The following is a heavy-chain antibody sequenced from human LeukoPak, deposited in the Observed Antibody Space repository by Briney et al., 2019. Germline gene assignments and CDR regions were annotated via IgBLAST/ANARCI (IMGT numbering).Heavy chain of an antibody. V-gene: IGHV3-11*01. CDR1: GFTFSDYY. J-gene: IGHJ4*02. CDR2: ISSSGSTI. D-gene: IGHD3-22*01. Sequence: GGSLILSCAASGFTFSDYYMSWIRQAPGKGLEWVSYISSSGSTIYYADSVKGRFTISRDNAKNSLYLQMNSLRAEDTAVYYCAREAGDYYDSSATYWGQGTLVTVSS. CDR3: AREAGDYYDSSATY.